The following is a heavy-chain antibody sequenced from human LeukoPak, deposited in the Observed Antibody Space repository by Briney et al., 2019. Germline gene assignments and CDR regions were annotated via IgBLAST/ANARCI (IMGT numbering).Heavy chain of an antibody. J-gene: IGHJ4*02. CDR1: GYTFTDYY. CDR2: INPNSGVT. V-gene: IGHV1-2*02. D-gene: IGHD5-12*01. CDR3: ARVLGYSGYEPNFDY. Sequence: ASVKVSCKASGYTFTDYYMHWVRQAPGQGLEWMGWINPNSGVTNYAQKFQRRVTMTRDTSISTAYMELSRLRSDDTAVYYCARVLGYSGYEPNFDYWGQGTLVTVSS.